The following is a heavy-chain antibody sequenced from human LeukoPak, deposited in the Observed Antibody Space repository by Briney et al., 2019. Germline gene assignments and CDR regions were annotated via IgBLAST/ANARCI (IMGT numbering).Heavy chain of an antibody. CDR1: GGTFSSYA. CDR2: IIPIFGTA. CDR3: ARTTGRIQLWSLSRADDAFDI. D-gene: IGHD5-18*01. J-gene: IGHJ3*02. Sequence: SVKVSCKASGGTFSSYAISWVRQAPGQGLEWMGGIIPIFGTANYAQKFQGRVTITADESTSTAYMELSSLRSEDTAVYYCARTTGRIQLWSLSRADDAFDIWGQGTMVTVSS. V-gene: IGHV1-69*13.